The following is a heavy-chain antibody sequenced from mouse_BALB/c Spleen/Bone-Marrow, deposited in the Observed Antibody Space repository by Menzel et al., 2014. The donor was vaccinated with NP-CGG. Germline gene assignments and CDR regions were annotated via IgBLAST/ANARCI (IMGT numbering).Heavy chain of an antibody. Sequence: EVKLMESGGGLVKPGGSLKLSCAASGFAFSSYDMSWVRQTPEKRLEWVAYISSGGGSTYYSDTVKGRFTISRDNAKNTLYLQMSSLKSEDTAMYYYARQILRGFAYWGQGTLVTVSA. V-gene: IGHV5-12-1*01. CDR2: ISSGGGST. CDR1: GFAFSSYD. J-gene: IGHJ3*01. D-gene: IGHD1-1*01. CDR3: ARQILRGFAY.